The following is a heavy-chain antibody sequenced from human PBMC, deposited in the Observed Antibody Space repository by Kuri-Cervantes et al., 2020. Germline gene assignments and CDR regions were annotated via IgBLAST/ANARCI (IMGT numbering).Heavy chain of an antibody. CDR2: INPNSGGT. J-gene: IGHJ4*02. Sequence: ASVKVSCKASGYTFTGYYMHWVRQAPGQGLEWMGWINPNSGGTNYAQKFQGRVTMTEDTSTDTAYMELSSLRSEDTAVYYCATVAAAGTLFDYWGQGTLVTVSS. CDR1: GYTFTGYY. V-gene: IGHV1-2*02. D-gene: IGHD6-13*01. CDR3: ATVAAAGTLFDY.